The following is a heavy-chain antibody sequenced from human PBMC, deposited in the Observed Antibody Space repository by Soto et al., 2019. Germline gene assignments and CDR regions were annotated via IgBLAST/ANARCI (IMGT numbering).Heavy chain of an antibody. D-gene: IGHD3-16*01. Sequence: SETLSLTCTVSGGSISNFYWSWIRQPPGKGLEWIGYVYYTGSTSYNPSLKRRVTFSADSSRGQFSLRLNSVTAADTAVYYCARTVLGPDFFADSFVASYYYTDVWRQGPTVTVSS. CDR2: VYYTGST. CDR1: GGSISNFY. V-gene: IGHV4-59*08. J-gene: IGHJ6*03. CDR3: ARTVLGPDFFADSFVASYYYTDV.